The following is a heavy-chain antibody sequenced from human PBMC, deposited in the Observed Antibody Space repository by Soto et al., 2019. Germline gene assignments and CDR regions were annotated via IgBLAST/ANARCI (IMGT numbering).Heavy chain of an antibody. J-gene: IGHJ3*02. CDR1: GFTFSSYG. Sequence: QVQLEESGGGVVQPGRSLRLSCAASGFTFSSYGMHWVRQAPDKGLEWVAVIWYDGSNKYYAESVKGRFTISRDNSKNTLYLQMNSLRAEDTAVYYCARDATYYDILTGLSDAFDIWGQGTMVTVS. D-gene: IGHD3-9*01. CDR3: ARDATYYDILTGLSDAFDI. V-gene: IGHV3-33*01. CDR2: IWYDGSNK.